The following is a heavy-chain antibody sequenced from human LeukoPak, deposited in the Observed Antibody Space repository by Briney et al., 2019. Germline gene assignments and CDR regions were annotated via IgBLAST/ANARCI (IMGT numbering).Heavy chain of an antibody. Sequence: ASVKVSCKASGYTFTSYYMHWVRQAPGQGLEWMGIINPSGGSTSYAQKFQGRVTMTRDTSTSTVYMELSSLRSEDTAVYYCAREEQWLAREAAFDIRGQGTMVTVSS. CDR2: INPSGGST. V-gene: IGHV1-46*01. CDR3: AREEQWLAREAAFDI. J-gene: IGHJ3*02. CDR1: GYTFTSYY. D-gene: IGHD6-19*01.